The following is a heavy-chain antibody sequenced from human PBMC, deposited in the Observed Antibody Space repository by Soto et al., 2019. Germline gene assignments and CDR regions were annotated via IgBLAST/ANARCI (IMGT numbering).Heavy chain of an antibody. J-gene: IGHJ4*02. D-gene: IGHD3-22*01. Sequence: QVQLVQSGAEVKKPGSSVKVSCKASGDTFSSYAINWVRQAPGQGLEWMGGIIPMFGTANYAQKFKGRVTITAGESTSTVYMELSSLRSEDTAVYYCARVGPAHYYDSSGYYSPLDYWCPGTLVTVSS. V-gene: IGHV1-69*01. CDR1: GDTFSSYA. CDR2: IIPMFGTA. CDR3: ARVGPAHYYDSSGYYSPLDY.